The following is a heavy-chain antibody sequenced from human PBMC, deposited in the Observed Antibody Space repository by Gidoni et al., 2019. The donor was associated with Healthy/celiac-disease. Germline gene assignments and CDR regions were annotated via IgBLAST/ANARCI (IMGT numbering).Heavy chain of an antibody. CDR2: ISYSGST. CDR3: ARQPRGFGSGPLAIGY. CDR1: GGSISSSSYY. Sequence: QLQLQESGPGLVKPSETLSLTCTVSGGSISSSSYYWGWIRQPPGKGLEWIGSISYSGSTYYNPSLKSRVTISVDTSKNQFSLKLSSVTAADTAVYYCARQPRGFGSGPLAIGYWGQGTLVTVSS. D-gene: IGHD6-19*01. V-gene: IGHV4-39*01. J-gene: IGHJ4*02.